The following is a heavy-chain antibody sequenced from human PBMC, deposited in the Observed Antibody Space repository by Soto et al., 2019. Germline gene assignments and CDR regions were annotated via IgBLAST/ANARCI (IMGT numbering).Heavy chain of an antibody. CDR1: GFALSSYW. J-gene: IGHJ5*02. V-gene: IGHV3-74*01. Sequence: EVQLVESGGGLVQPGESLRLSCAASGFALSSYWMHWVRHAPGKGLVWVSRINSDGSITSYADSVKGRFTISRDNAKNTQYLQMSSLRAEDTAVYYCARVLTGSWNLFDPWGQGTLVTVSS. D-gene: IGHD6-13*01. CDR2: INSDGSIT. CDR3: ARVLTGSWNLFDP.